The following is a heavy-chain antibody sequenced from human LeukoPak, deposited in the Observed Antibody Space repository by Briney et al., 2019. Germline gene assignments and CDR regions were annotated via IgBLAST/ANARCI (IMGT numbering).Heavy chain of an antibody. CDR1: GFTFSSYS. V-gene: IGHV3-48*04. J-gene: IGHJ4*02. CDR3: ARVETTVTTPLDY. Sequence: GGSLRLSCTASGFTFSSYSMNWVRQAPGKGLEWVSYISSSGSTIYYADSVKGRFTISRDNAKNSLYLQMNSLRAEDTAVYYCARVETTVTTPLDYWGQGTLVTVSS. D-gene: IGHD4-17*01. CDR2: ISSSGSTI.